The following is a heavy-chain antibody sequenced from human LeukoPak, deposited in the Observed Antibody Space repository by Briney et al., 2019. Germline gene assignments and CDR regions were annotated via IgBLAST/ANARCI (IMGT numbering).Heavy chain of an antibody. D-gene: IGHD2-2*01. CDR3: ARDLACSSTSCYGDGDYYYYYGMDV. V-gene: IGHV1-18*01. Sequence: GASVKVSCKASGYTFTSYGISWVRQAPGQGLEWMGWISAYNGNTNYAQKLQGRVTMTTDTSTSTAYMELRSLRSDDTAVCYCARDLACSSTSCYGDGDYYYYYGMDVWGQGTTVTVSS. J-gene: IGHJ6*02. CDR1: GYTFTSYG. CDR2: ISAYNGNT.